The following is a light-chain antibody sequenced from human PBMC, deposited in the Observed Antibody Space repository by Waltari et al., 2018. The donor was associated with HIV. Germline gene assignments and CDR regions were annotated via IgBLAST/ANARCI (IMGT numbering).Light chain of an antibody. V-gene: IGLV3-1*01. CDR2: EDN. J-gene: IGLJ2*01. Sequence: SYELTQPPSVSVSPGQTARITCSGDALPKQYAYWYQQRPGQSPVLVIYEDNKRPSGIPERFSGSNSGNAATLTISGTQAVDEADYYCQAWDDSIAIFGGGTKLTVL. CDR1: ALPKQY. CDR3: QAWDDSIAI.